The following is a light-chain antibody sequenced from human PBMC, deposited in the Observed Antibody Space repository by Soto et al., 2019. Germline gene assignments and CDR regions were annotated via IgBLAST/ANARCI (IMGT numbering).Light chain of an antibody. CDR3: QSYDSSLCGVI. J-gene: IGLJ2*01. CDR1: SSNIGAGYD. Sequence: QSVLTQTPSVSGAPGQKITMSCTGSSSNIGAGYDVHWYQQLPGAAPRLLIYADNNRPSGVPDRFSASNSGTSASPAITGLQGEDEAVYYCQSYDSSLCGVIFGAGTKLTVL. V-gene: IGLV1-40*01. CDR2: ADN.